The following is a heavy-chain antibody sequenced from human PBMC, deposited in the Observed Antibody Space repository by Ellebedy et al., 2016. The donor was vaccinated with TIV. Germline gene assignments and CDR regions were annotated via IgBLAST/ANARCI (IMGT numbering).Heavy chain of an antibody. Sequence: GGSLRLSXAASGFTFSSYAMHWVRQAPGKGLEWVAVISYDGSNKYYADSVKGRFTISRDNSKNTLYLQMNSLRAEDTAVYYCARGELTIFGVVGYYYYYMDVWGKGTTVTVSS. CDR1: GFTFSSYA. CDR2: ISYDGSNK. D-gene: IGHD3-3*01. CDR3: ARGELTIFGVVGYYYYYMDV. J-gene: IGHJ6*03. V-gene: IGHV3-30-3*01.